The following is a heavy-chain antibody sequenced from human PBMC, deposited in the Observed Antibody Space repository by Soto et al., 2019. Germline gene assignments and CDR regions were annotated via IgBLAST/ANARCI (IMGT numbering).Heavy chain of an antibody. CDR2: IGYDGSNK. Sequence: GGSLRLSCAAPGLIFSSYCMHWVRQAPGKGLEWVAVIGYDGSNKYYADSVKGRFTISRDNSKNTLFLQMNSLRAEDTAVYYCARDFESFFDSWGQGALVTVSS. J-gene: IGHJ4*02. CDR1: GLIFSSYC. V-gene: IGHV3-33*01. D-gene: IGHD3-9*01. CDR3: ARDFESFFDS.